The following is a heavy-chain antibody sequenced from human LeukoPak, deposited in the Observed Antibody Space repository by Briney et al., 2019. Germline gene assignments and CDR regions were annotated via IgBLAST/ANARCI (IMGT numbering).Heavy chain of an antibody. CDR1: GGSFSGYY. CDR2: INHSGST. V-gene: IGHV4-34*01. J-gene: IGHJ4*02. D-gene: IGHD2-8*01. CDR3: ARYRPRYCTNGVCSQTFDY. Sequence: SETLSLTCAVYGGSFSGYYWSWIRQPPGKGLEWIGEINHSGSTNYNPSLKSRVTTSVDTSKNQFSLKLSSVTAADTAVYYCARYRPRYCTNGVCSQTFDYWGQGTLVTVSS.